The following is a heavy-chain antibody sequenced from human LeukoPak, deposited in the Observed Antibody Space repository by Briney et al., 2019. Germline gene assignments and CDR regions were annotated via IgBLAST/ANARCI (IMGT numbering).Heavy chain of an antibody. Sequence: GGSLRLSCIASGFTFSSYEMSWVSQAPGKGLEWVSYISSSSGIFYADSVKGRFTISRDNAKNSLYLQMNSLRAEDTAVYYCARGFSYWGQGTLVTVSS. J-gene: IGHJ4*02. CDR1: GFTFSSYE. CDR3: ARGFSY. CDR2: ISSSSGI. V-gene: IGHV3-48*03.